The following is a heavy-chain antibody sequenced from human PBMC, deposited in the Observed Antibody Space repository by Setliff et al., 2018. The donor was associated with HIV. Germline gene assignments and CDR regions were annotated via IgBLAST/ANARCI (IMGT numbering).Heavy chain of an antibody. V-gene: IGHV4-61*02. CDR1: GGSISSGDYY. CDR2: IHTSGNT. CDR3: ARVARMHPFDP. Sequence: PSETLSLTCTVSGGSISSGDYYWTWIRQPAGKGLQWIGRIHTSGNTNYNPSLKSRVTISVDRSKNQFSLKLTSVTAADTAVYYCARVARMHPFDPWGRGALVTVSS. J-gene: IGHJ5*02.